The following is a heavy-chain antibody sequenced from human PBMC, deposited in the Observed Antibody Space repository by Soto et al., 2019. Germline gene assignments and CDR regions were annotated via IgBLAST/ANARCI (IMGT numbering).Heavy chain of an antibody. CDR3: ARVVATSFDY. CDR2: IVVGSGNT. Sequence: SVKVSCKASGYTFTSSAMQWVRQARGQRLEWIGWIVVGSGNTNYAQKFQERVTITRDISTSTAYMELRSLISDDTAVYYCARVVATSFDYWGQGTLVTVSS. J-gene: IGHJ4*02. D-gene: IGHD2-15*01. V-gene: IGHV1-58*02. CDR1: GYTFTSSA.